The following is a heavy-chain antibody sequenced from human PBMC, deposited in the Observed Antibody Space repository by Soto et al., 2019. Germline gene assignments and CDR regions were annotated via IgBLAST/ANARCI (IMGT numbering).Heavy chain of an antibody. CDR3: ARNSAKRLVLPEV. V-gene: IGHV1-69*01. CDR1: GGTFSSYA. D-gene: IGHD6-6*01. CDR2: IIPIFGTA. J-gene: IGHJ4*02. Sequence: QVQLVQSGSEVKKPGSSVKVSCKASGGTFSSYAISWVRQAPGPGLEWMGGIIPIFGTANYAHKFQGRVRITAKETTSTDYMELTSLSSDEKAVDYCARNSAKRLVLPEVWGEGTLVTVS.